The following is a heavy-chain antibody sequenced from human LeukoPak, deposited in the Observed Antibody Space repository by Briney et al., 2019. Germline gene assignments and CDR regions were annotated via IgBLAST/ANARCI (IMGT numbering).Heavy chain of an antibody. Sequence: ASVKVSCKASGGTFSSYAISWVRQAPGQGLEWMGRIIPILGIANYAQKFQGRVTITADKSTSTAYMELSSLRSEDTAVYYCARDWDQLVPSKGGPPRYFYFMDVWGKGTSVIVSS. CDR3: ARDWDQLVPSKGGPPRYFYFMDV. CDR2: IIPILGIA. V-gene: IGHV1-69*04. CDR1: GGTFSSYA. D-gene: IGHD2-15*01. J-gene: IGHJ6*03.